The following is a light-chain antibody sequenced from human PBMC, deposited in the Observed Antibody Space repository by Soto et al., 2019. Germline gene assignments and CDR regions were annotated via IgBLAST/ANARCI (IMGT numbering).Light chain of an antibody. V-gene: IGKV3-20*01. Sequence: EIVLTQSPGTLSLSPGERATLSCRASQSVSISYLAWYQQTPGQAPRLLIYGASSRATGIPDRFSGSGSGTDFTLTISRLEPEDFAVYYCQQYRSSPRTFGQGTKLEIK. J-gene: IGKJ2*01. CDR1: QSVSISY. CDR2: GAS. CDR3: QQYRSSPRT.